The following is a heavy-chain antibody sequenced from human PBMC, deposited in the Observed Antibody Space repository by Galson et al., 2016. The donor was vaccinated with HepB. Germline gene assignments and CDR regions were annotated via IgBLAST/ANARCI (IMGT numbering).Heavy chain of an antibody. CDR1: GYTFTSHA. J-gene: IGHJ1*01. CDR2: INADSGAT. D-gene: IGHD3-10*01. V-gene: IGHV1-3*01. CDR3: ARVAVAGEGYFQH. Sequence: SVKVSCKASGYTFTSHAIHWVRQAPGQRLEWMGWINADSGATKLSQKFQGRVTITRDTSASTAYVDLSSLTSEGTAVYYCARVAVAGEGYFQHWGQGTLVTVSS.